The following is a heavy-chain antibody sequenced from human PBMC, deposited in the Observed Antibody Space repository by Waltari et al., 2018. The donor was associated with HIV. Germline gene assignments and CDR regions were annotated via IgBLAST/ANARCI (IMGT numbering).Heavy chain of an antibody. CDR3: VRARLLNFDPYSLDL. D-gene: IGHD3-10*01. CDR2: INHAGTA. J-gene: IGHJ4*02. CDR1: DGSISDHH. Sequence: QVRLEQWGAGVLKPSETLSLTCAVEDGSISDHHWMWIRQFPGQGLEWLGEINHAGTANYNASLKSRLTVSLHIGNNQFFLKITSVTAADSAAYYCVRARLLNFDPYSLDLWGPGTQVTVSS. V-gene: IGHV4-34*02.